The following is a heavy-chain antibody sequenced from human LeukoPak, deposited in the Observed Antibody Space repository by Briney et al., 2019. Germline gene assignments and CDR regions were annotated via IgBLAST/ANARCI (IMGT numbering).Heavy chain of an antibody. CDR2: IYHGGST. Sequence: PSETLSLTCAVSGYSISSGYYWGWIRQPPGKGLEWIGSIYHGGSTYYNPSLKSRVTISVDTSKNQFSLKLSSVTAADTAVYYCARLGRDGYNPPFDYWGQGTLVTVCS. D-gene: IGHD5-24*01. V-gene: IGHV4-38-2*01. CDR1: GYSISSGYY. J-gene: IGHJ4*02. CDR3: ARLGRDGYNPPFDY.